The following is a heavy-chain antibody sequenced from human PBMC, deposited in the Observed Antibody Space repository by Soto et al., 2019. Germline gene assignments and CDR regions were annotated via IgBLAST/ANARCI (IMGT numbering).Heavy chain of an antibody. V-gene: IGHV3-48*03. J-gene: IGHJ5*02. CDR2: IDSRAATI. Sequence: HPGGSLRLSCAASGFTFTNYGMNWARQAPGMGLEWVAHIDSRAATISYADSVRGRFTISRDDSKNSLYLQMNSLRAEDTAVYYCAKDPSSWYGSPHWFDPWGQGTLVTVSS. CDR1: GFTFTNYG. D-gene: IGHD6-13*01. CDR3: AKDPSSWYGSPHWFDP.